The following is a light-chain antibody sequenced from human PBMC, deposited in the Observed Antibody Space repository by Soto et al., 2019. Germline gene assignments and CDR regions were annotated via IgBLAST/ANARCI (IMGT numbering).Light chain of an antibody. CDR3: SSYTSISTRV. J-gene: IGLJ1*01. CDR2: DVS. CDR1: SSDVGGYNY. V-gene: IGLV2-14*01. Sequence: QSVLTQPASVSGSPGQSITISCTGTSSDVGGYNYVSWYQQHPGKAPKLMIYDVSNRPSVVSNRFSGSKSGNTASLTISGLQAEDEADYYCSSYTSISTRVFGTGNKVTVL.